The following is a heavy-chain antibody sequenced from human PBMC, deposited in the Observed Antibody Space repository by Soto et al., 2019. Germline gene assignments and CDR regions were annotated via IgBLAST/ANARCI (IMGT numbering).Heavy chain of an antibody. V-gene: IGHV3-7*03. D-gene: IGHD6-19*01. CDR1: GFTFSGYW. Sequence: PGGSLRLSCAASGFTFSGYWMNWVRQAPGKGLEWVATIKQDGSEKYYVDSVKGRFTISRDNAKNSLYLQMNSLRAEDTAVYYCARDMGFSSGWYPLDYWGQGTLVTVSS. J-gene: IGHJ4*02. CDR2: IKQDGSEK. CDR3: ARDMGFSSGWYPLDY.